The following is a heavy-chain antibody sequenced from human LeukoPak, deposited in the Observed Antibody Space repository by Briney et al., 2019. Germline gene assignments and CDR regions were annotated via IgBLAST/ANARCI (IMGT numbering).Heavy chain of an antibody. J-gene: IGHJ1*01. V-gene: IGHV3-30*02. CDR2: IRYDGSNK. D-gene: IGHD6-19*01. Sequence: GGSLRLPCAASGFTFSNYGMHWVRPAPGKGLEWVAFIRYDGSNKDYADSVKGRFTISRDNSKNTLYLQMNSLRAEDTAVYSCAGYSSGWYYFQHWGQGTLVTVSS. CDR3: AGYSSGWYYFQH. CDR1: GFTFSNYG.